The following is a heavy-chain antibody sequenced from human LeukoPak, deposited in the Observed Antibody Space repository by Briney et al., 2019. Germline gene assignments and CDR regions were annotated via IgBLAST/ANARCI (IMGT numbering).Heavy chain of an antibody. J-gene: IGHJ5*02. V-gene: IGHV3-21*01. CDR3: ARDDLNCFDP. CDR1: GFTFSSYA. CDR2: ISSSSSYI. Sequence: GGSLRLSCAASGFTFSSYAMSWVRQAPGKGLEWVSSISSSSSYIYYADSLKGRFTISRDNAKNSLYLQMNSLRAEDTAVYHCARDDLNCFDPCGQGTLVTVSS.